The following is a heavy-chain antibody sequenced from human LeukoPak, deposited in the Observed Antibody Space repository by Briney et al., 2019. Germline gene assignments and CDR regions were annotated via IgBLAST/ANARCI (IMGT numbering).Heavy chain of an antibody. CDR1: GFTFSSYA. D-gene: IGHD4-17*01. CDR2: ISYDGSNK. V-gene: IGHV3-30*04. CDR3: ARGNDYGDPSYYYGMDV. Sequence: GGSLRLSCAASGFTFSSYAMHWVRQAPGKGLESVAVISYDGSNKYYADSVKGRFTISRDNSKNTLYLQMNSLRAEDTAVYYCARGNDYGDPSYYYGMDVWGKGTTVTVSS. J-gene: IGHJ6*04.